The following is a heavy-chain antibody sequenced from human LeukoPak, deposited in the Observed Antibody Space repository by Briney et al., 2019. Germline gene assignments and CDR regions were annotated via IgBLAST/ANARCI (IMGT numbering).Heavy chain of an antibody. Sequence: GASVKVSCKASGYTFTSYYMHWVRQAPGQGLEWMGIINPSGGSTSYAQKFQGRVTMTRDTSTSTVYMELSSLRAEDTAVYYCAKDPYSSSSRWYYYYGMDVWGQGTTVTVSS. V-gene: IGHV1-46*01. CDR2: INPSGGST. CDR3: AKDPYSSSSRWYYYYGMDV. CDR1: GYTFTSYY. D-gene: IGHD6-6*01. J-gene: IGHJ6*02.